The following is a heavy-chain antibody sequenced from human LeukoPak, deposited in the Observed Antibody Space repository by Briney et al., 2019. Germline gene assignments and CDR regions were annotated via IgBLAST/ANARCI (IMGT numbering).Heavy chain of an antibody. J-gene: IGHJ4*02. Sequence: GGSLRLSCAASGFTFSSYSMNWVRQAPGKGLEWASHISVSSSTIYYADSVKGRFTISRDNAKNSLYLQMNNLRAEDTAVYYCARAWGSDYDLNYWGQGTLVTVSS. V-gene: IGHV3-48*04. D-gene: IGHD5-12*01. CDR2: ISVSSSTI. CDR3: ARAWGSDYDLNY. CDR1: GFTFSSYS.